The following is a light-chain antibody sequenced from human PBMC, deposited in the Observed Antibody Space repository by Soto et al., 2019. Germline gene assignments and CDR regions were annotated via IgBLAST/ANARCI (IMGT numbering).Light chain of an antibody. CDR3: QQRYSTTPT. Sequence: DIQITQSPSSLSASVGDIVTITCRASQTISSWLAWYQQKPGKAPKLLIYAASSLQSGVPSRFSGSGSGTDFTLTISSLKNEDFATYHCQQRYSTTPTFGQGTKVDIK. V-gene: IGKV1-39*01. CDR1: QTISSW. J-gene: IGKJ1*01. CDR2: AAS.